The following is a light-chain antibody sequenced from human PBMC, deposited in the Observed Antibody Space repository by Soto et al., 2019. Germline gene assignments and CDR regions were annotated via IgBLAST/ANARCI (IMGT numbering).Light chain of an antibody. V-gene: IGKV3-11*01. Sequence: EIVLTQSPATLSLSPGERATLSCRASQSVSSYLAWYQQKPGQAPRLLIYDASNRATGIPARFSGSGSGTDFTLTISSLEPEDFAVYYCQQRSHWPPITFGKGTRLAIK. CDR1: QSVSSY. J-gene: IGKJ5*01. CDR3: QQRSHWPPIT. CDR2: DAS.